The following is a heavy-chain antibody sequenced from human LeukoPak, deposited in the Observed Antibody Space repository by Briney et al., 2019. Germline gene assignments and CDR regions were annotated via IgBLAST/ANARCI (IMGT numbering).Heavy chain of an antibody. CDR2: IYWDDDK. CDR1: GFSLSTSGVG. CDR3: AHGKRAYYGSGSYPNFDY. D-gene: IGHD3-10*01. Sequence: SGPTLVKPTQTLTLTCTFSGFSLSTSGVGVGWIRQPPGKALEWLALIYWDDDKRYSPSLKSRLTITKDTSKNQVVLTMTNMDPVDTATYYCAHGKRAYYGSGSYPNFDYWGQGTLVTVSS. V-gene: IGHV2-5*02. J-gene: IGHJ4*02.